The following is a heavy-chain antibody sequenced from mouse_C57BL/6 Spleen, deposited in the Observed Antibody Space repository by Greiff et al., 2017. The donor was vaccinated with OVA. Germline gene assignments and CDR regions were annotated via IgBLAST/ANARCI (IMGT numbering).Heavy chain of an antibody. CDR1: GFTFSDYG. Sequence: DVKLVESGGGLVKPGGSLKLSCAASGFTFSDYGMLWVRQAPEKGLEWVAYISSGSSTIYYADTVKGRFTISRDNAKNTLFLQMTSLRSEDTAMYYCARPGSSDWYFDVWGTGTTVTVSS. V-gene: IGHV5-17*01. CDR2: ISSGSSTI. D-gene: IGHD1-1*01. J-gene: IGHJ1*03. CDR3: ARPGSSDWYFDV.